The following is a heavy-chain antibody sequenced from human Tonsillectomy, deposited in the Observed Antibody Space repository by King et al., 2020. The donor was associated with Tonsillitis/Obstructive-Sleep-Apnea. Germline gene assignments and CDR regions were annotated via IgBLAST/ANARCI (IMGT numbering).Heavy chain of an antibody. CDR3: ARGRCSSTSCYYYYYYYMDV. CDR2: IYSGGST. Sequence: VQLVESGGGLIQPGGSLRLSCAASGFTVSSNYMSWVRQAPGKGLEWVSVIYSGGSTYYADSVKGRFTISRDNSKNTLYLQMNSLRAEDTAVYHCARGRCSSTSCYYYYYYYMDVWGKGTTVTVSS. CDR1: GFTVSSNY. J-gene: IGHJ6*03. D-gene: IGHD2-2*01. V-gene: IGHV3-53*01.